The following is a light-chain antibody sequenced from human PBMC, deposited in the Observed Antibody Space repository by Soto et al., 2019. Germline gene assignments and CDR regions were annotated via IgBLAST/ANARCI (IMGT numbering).Light chain of an antibody. CDR1: QSVSSSY. Sequence: ELVLTTSPCTLSWTPGERATLYFRASQSVSSSYLAWYQQKPGQAPRLLIYGASSRATGIPDRFSGSGSGTDFTLSISRLGPEDFAVYYCQQYGSSPTWTFGQGTNVDIK. CDR2: GAS. J-gene: IGKJ1*01. CDR3: QQYGSSPTWT. V-gene: IGKV3-20*01.